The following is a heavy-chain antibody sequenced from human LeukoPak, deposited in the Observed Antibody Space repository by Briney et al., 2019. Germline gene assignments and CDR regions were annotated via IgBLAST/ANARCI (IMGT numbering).Heavy chain of an antibody. Sequence: GGSLRLSCAASGFTFSSYWMSWVRQAPGKGLEWVANIKQDGSEKYYVDSVKGRFTISRDNGENSLYLQMNSLRVEDTGVYYCVGGIGWLPDYWGQGTLVTVSS. J-gene: IGHJ4*02. V-gene: IGHV3-7*01. CDR3: VGGIGWLPDY. CDR1: GFTFSSYW. CDR2: IKQDGSEK. D-gene: IGHD6-19*01.